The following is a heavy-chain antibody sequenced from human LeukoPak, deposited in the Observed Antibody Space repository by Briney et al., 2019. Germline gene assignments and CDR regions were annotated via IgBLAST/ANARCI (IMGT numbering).Heavy chain of an antibody. CDR1: GFTFSSYS. CDR3: TRAVAADDFSPGY. D-gene: IGHD3/OR15-3a*01. J-gene: IGHJ4*02. Sequence: PGGSLRLSCVASGFTFSSYSMNWVRQAPGKGLEWVSCISSTSRYIYYADSVKGRFTISRDNAKNSVYLQMNILRAEDTAVYYCTRAVAADDFSPGYWGQGTLVIVSS. V-gene: IGHV3-21*01. CDR2: ISSTSRYI.